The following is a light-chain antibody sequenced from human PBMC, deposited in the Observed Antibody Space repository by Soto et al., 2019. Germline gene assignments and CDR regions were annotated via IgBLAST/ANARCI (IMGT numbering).Light chain of an antibody. J-gene: IGKJ4*01. CDR3: QQRSNWSPLT. V-gene: IGKV3-11*01. CDR1: QSVSSY. CDR2: DAS. Sequence: EIVWTQSPATLSLSPGERATLSCRASQSVSSYLAWYQQKPGQAPRLLIYDASNRATSIPARFSGSGSGTDITLTISSLEPEDFAVYYCQQRSNWSPLTFGGGTKVEIK.